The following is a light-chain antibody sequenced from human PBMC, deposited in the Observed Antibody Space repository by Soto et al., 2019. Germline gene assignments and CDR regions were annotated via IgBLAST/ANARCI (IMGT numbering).Light chain of an antibody. CDR2: DAS. CDR1: QSISSW. V-gene: IGKV1-5*01. Sequence: DIQMSQSPSTLSASVGDRVTITCRASQSISSWLAWYQQKPGKAPKLLIYDASSLESGVPSRFSGSGSGTEFTLTISSLQPDDFATYYCQQYNSSPLTFGGGTKVEIK. J-gene: IGKJ4*01. CDR3: QQYNSSPLT.